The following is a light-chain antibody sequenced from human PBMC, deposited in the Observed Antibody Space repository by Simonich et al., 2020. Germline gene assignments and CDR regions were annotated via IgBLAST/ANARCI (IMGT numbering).Light chain of an antibody. CDR1: KSVLYSSNNKYY. J-gene: IGKJ1*01. CDR3: QQYYSTPWT. Sequence: DIVMTQSPDSLAVSLGEWATINCKSSKSVLYSSNNKYYLSWYQQKPGEPPKLLIYWASTRESGVPDRFSGSGSGTDFTLTISSLQAENVAVYDCQQYYSTPWTFGQGTKVEIK. CDR2: WAS. V-gene: IGKV4-1*01.